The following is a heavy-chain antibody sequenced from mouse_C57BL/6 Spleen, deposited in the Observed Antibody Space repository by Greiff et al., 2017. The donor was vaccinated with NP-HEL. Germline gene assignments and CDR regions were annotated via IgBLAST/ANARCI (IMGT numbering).Heavy chain of an antibody. J-gene: IGHJ1*03. CDR2: INPNNGGT. Sequence: EVQLQQSGPELVKPGASVKIPCKASGYTFTDYNMDWVKQSHGKSLEWIGDINPNNGGTIYNQKFKGKATLTVDKSSSTAHMELRSLTSEDTAVYYCARKSPYWYFDVWGTGTTVTVSS. CDR1: GYTFTDYN. CDR3: ARKSPYWYFDV. V-gene: IGHV1-18*01.